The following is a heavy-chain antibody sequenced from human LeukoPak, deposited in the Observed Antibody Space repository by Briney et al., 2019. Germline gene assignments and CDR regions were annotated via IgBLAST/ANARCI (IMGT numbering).Heavy chain of an antibody. D-gene: IGHD3-10*02. CDR2: ISGSGSGDNT. CDR1: GFTFSSYA. CDR3: AELGITMIGGV. J-gene: IGHJ6*04. V-gene: IGHV3-23*01. Sequence: PGGSLRLSCAASGFTFSSYAMNWVRQASGKGLEWVSAISGSGSGDNTYYADSVKGRFTISRDNSKNTLYLQMNSLRAEDTAVYYCAELGITMIGGVWGKGTTVTISS.